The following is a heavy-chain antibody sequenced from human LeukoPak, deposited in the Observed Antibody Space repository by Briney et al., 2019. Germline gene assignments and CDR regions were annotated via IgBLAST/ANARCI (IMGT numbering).Heavy chain of an antibody. D-gene: IGHD4-11*01. Sequence: SETLSRNGTGSGGSISSYYWRWLRQRPGKGLEWIGHISYSGSTNYNPSLKSRVTISVDTSKNQFSLKLTSVTAADTATYYCARTGGYSSPLGFWGQGTLVTVSS. CDR2: ISYSGST. CDR1: GGSISSYY. CDR3: ARTGGYSSPLGF. J-gene: IGHJ4*02. V-gene: IGHV4-59*13.